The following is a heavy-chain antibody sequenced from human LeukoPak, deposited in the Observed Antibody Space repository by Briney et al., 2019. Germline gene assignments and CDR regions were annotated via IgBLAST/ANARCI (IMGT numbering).Heavy chain of an antibody. D-gene: IGHD3-3*01. CDR1: GFTFSSYD. J-gene: IGHJ4*02. CDR3: VRVSWRGEIF. Sequence: PGGSLRFSCTASGFTFSSYDMNWVRQAPGKGLEWVSSIGKSGSPIYYRDSVKGRFTISRDNAKKSLFLRLNNLRAEDTAIYYCVRVSWRGEIFWGQGTLVTVS. CDR2: IGKSGSPI. V-gene: IGHV3-48*03.